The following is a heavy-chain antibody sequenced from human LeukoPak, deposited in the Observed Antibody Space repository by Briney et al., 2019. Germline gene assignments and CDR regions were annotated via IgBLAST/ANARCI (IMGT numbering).Heavy chain of an antibody. J-gene: IGHJ4*02. D-gene: IGHD4-23*01. CDR1: GFTFSNHG. V-gene: IGHV3-23*01. CDR2: ISPSADIK. CDR3: AKDLGGGKAPESFDY. Sequence: GGSLRLSCAASGFTFSNHGMNWVRQAPGKGLEWVSGISPSADIKYYADSVKGRFTISRDNSKNMLYLEVISLTADDTAVYYCAKDLGGGKAPESFDYWGQGTLVTVSS.